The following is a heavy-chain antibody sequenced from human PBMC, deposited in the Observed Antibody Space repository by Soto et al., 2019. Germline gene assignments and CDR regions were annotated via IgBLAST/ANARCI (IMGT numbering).Heavy chain of an antibody. Sequence: ASVKVSCKASGGTFSSYVINWVRQAPGEGLEWMGGIIPIFGTTNYAQKFQGRVTMTRDTSTNTVSMELNSLRSEDTAVYYCGRGSLITMIVNYWGQGTLVTVSS. CDR1: GGTFSSYV. CDR3: GRGSLITMIVNY. D-gene: IGHD3-22*01. CDR2: IIPIFGTT. V-gene: IGHV1-69*05. J-gene: IGHJ4*02.